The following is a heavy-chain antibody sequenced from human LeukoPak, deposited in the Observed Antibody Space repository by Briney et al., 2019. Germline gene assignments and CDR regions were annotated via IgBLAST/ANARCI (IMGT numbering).Heavy chain of an antibody. J-gene: IGHJ4*02. CDR3: GSTISFSY. D-gene: IGHD2-2*01. CDR1: GFDFSNYW. V-gene: IGHV3-7*01. Sequence: GGSLRLSCAASGFDFSNYWMNWVRQAPGKGLEWVANIKQDGSETYYVDSVKGRFTISRDNAKNSLYLQMNSLRAEDTALYFCGSTISFSYWGQGTLVTVSS. CDR2: IKQDGSET.